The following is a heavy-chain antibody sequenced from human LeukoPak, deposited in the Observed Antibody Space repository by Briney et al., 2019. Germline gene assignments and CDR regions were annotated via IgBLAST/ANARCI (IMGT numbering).Heavy chain of an antibody. CDR2: ISASGGST. J-gene: IGHJ4*02. CDR3: ARPTVGVACNDY. V-gene: IGHV3-23*01. CDR1: GFTFSSYA. D-gene: IGHD1-26*01. Sequence: GRSLRLSCAASGFTFSSYAMSWVRQAPGKGLEWVSAISASGGSTYYADSVKGRFTISRDSSKNTLYLQMSSLRVEDTAVYYCARPTVGVACNDYWGQGTLVTVSS.